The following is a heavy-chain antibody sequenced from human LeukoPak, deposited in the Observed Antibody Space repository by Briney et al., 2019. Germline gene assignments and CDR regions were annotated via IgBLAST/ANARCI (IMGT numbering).Heavy chain of an antibody. J-gene: IGHJ4*02. CDR2: IYSGGST. CDR3: ARGMWNYYGSGSYEYFDY. D-gene: IGHD3-10*01. V-gene: IGHV3-66*01. CDR1: GFTVSSNY. Sequence: GGSLRLSCAASGFTVSSNYMSWVRQAPGKGLEWVSVIYSGGSTYYADSVKGRFTISRDNSKNTLYLQMNSLRAEDTAVYYCARGMWNYYGSGSYEYFDYWGQGTLVTVSS.